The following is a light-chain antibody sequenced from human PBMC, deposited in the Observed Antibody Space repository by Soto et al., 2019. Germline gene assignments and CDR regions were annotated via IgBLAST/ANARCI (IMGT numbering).Light chain of an antibody. CDR2: DAS. Sequence: EIVLTQSPATLSLSPGERATLSCRASQSVSRYLAWYQQKPGQAPRLLIYDASNSATSIPARFSGSGSGTDFTLTSSSLEPEDFAVYYCQQRSDWPSTFGGGTKVQIK. CDR1: QSVSRY. CDR3: QQRSDWPST. V-gene: IGKV3-11*01. J-gene: IGKJ4*01.